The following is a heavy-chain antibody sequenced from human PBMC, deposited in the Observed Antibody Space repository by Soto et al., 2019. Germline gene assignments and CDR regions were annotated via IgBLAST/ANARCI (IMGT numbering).Heavy chain of an antibody. J-gene: IGHJ4*02. D-gene: IGHD3-22*01. CDR2: INPNGGST. Sequence: ASVKVSCKASGYTFTSYYMHWVRQAPGQGLEWMGIINPNGGSTSYAQKFQGRVTMTRDTSTSTVYMELSSLRSGDTAVYYCARGDLPMIVADYWGQGTLVTVSS. V-gene: IGHV1-46*01. CDR1: GYTFTSYY. CDR3: ARGDLPMIVADY.